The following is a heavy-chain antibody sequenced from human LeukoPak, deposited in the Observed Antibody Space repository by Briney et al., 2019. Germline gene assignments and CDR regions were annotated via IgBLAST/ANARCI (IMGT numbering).Heavy chain of an antibody. CDR1: GFSLGSYS. Sequence: PGGSLRLSCAASGFSLGSYSMNWVPQAPGKGLDWVSYVSSGSSTIYYADSVKGRFTTSRDNAKNSLYLQMNSLRAEDTAVYYCARGSSSGRGALDYWGQGTLVTVSS. CDR2: VSSGSSTI. D-gene: IGHD6-6*01. V-gene: IGHV3-48*04. J-gene: IGHJ4*02. CDR3: ARGSSSGRGALDY.